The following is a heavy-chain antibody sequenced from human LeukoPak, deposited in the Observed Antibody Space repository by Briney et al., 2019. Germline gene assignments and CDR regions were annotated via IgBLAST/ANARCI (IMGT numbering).Heavy chain of an antibody. CDR2: INTDGGGT. D-gene: IGHD2-15*01. CDR3: ARAFVAPYYFDY. J-gene: IGHJ4*02. Sequence: GGSLRLSCAASGFTFSSYWMHWVRQAPGKGLVWVSRINTDGGGTTYADSVKGRFTISRDNAKNTLYLQMDSLRAEDTAVYYCARAFVAPYYFDYWGRGALVTVSS. CDR1: GFTFSSYW. V-gene: IGHV3-74*01.